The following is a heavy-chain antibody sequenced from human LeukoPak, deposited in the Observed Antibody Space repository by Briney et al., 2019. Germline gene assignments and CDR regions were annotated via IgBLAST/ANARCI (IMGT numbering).Heavy chain of an antibody. CDR3: ARAKKHPNWFDP. Sequence: SVKVSCKASGGTFSSYAISWVRQAPGQGLEWMGGIIPIFGTANYAQKFQARVTITTDESTSTAYMELSSLRSEDTAVYYCARAKKHPNWFDPWGQGTLVTVSS. CDR1: GGTFSSYA. CDR2: IIPIFGTA. V-gene: IGHV1-69*05. J-gene: IGHJ5*02.